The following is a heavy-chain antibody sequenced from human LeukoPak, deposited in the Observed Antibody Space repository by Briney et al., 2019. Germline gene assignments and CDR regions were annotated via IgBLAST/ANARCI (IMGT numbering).Heavy chain of an antibody. CDR3: ARERAPVVGATTFDY. V-gene: IGHV1-69*13. Sequence: SVKVSCKASGGTFSSYAISWVRQAPGQGLEWMGGILPIFGTANYAQKFQGRVTITADESTSTAYMELSSLRSEDTAVYYCARERAPVVGATTFDYWGQGTLVTVSS. D-gene: IGHD1-26*01. J-gene: IGHJ4*02. CDR2: ILPIFGTA. CDR1: GGTFSSYA.